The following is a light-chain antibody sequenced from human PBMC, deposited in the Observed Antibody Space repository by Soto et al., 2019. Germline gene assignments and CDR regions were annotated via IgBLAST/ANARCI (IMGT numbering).Light chain of an antibody. CDR2: RNT. CDR1: SSNIATNS. J-gene: IGLJ2*01. CDR3: ALYNDGGSGPVV. Sequence: QSVLTQPPSASGTPGQTVTISCTVTSSNIATNSIYWYQHLPGTAPKLLISRNTRRRSGVPDRFSGSESVTSAALAISGLRSEDEAHDYYALYNDGGSGPVVFGGGTKLTVL. V-gene: IGLV1-47*01.